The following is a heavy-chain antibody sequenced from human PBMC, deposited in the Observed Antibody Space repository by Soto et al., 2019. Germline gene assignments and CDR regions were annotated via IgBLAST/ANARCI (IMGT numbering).Heavy chain of an antibody. CDR3: ARVRAEARDGYNYALDI. D-gene: IGHD5-12*01. CDR2: IIPILGIA. V-gene: IGHV1-69*10. CDR1: GGTFSSYA. J-gene: IGHJ3*02. Sequence: ASVKVSCKASGGTFSSYAISWVRQAPGQGLEWMGGIIPILGIANYAQKFQGRVTITADKSTSTAYKELSSLRSEDTAVYYCARVRAEARDGYNYALDIWGQGTMVTVSS.